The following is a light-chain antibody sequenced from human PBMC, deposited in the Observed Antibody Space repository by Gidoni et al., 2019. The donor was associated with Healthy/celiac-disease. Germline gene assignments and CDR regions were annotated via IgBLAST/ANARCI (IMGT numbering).Light chain of an antibody. Sequence: EIVLTQSPCTLSLSPGERAPLSCSASQSVSSSYLAWYQQKPGQAPRLLIYGASSRATGIPDRFSGSGSGTDFTLTISRLEPEDFAVYYCQQYGSSPPYTFGQGTKLEIK. J-gene: IGKJ2*01. CDR2: GAS. CDR1: QSVSSSY. CDR3: QQYGSSPPYT. V-gene: IGKV3-20*01.